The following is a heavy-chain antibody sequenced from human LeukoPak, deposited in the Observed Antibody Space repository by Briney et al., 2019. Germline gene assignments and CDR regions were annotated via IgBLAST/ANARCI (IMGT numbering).Heavy chain of an antibody. Sequence: GESLKISCKGSGYSFSTYWIGWVRQMPGKGLEWMGIIYPGDSDARYSPSFQGQVTISADKSITTAFLQWSTLKASDTAMYYCARVGGSNSDFDSWGQGTLVTVSS. V-gene: IGHV5-51*01. CDR3: ARVGGSNSDFDS. J-gene: IGHJ4*02. D-gene: IGHD6-6*01. CDR2: IYPGDSDA. CDR1: GYSFSTYW.